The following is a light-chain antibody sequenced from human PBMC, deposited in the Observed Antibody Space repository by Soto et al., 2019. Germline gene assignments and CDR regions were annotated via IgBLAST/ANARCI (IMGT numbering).Light chain of an antibody. CDR3: QQYNSFTWT. V-gene: IGKV1-39*01. J-gene: IGKJ1*01. CDR2: AAS. Sequence: DIQMTQSPSSLSASVGDRVTITCRASQSISSYLNWYQLKPGKAPKLLIYAASSLQSGVPSRFSGSGSGTDFTLTISSLQPEDFATYYCQQYNSFTWTFGQGTKVDIK. CDR1: QSISSY.